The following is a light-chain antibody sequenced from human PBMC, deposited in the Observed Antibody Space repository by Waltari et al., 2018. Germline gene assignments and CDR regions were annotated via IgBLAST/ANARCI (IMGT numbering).Light chain of an antibody. Sequence: ELVWTQSPDTLSLPPGERATLSCRASQTVSSISLAWHQQKPGQAPRLLIYGTSNRATGIPDRFSGSGSVTDFTLTISRLEPEDFAVYYCQQYGDSPGGFGGGTKVEIK. V-gene: IGKV3-20*01. CDR2: GTS. J-gene: IGKJ4*01. CDR3: QQYGDSPGG. CDR1: QTVSSIS.